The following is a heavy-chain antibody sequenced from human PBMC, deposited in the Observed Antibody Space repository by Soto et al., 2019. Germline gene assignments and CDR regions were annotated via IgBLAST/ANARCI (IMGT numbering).Heavy chain of an antibody. V-gene: IGHV1-2*02. Sequence: GASVKVSCKASGYIFSDYYMHCVLQSPLQGLECMGWINPNSGDTIYAQKFQGRVTVTGDPSISTAYMELSRLTSDDTAVYYCVRGRAVAGINDEAFDLWGQGTMVTVSS. CDR2: INPNSGDT. CDR1: GYIFSDYY. D-gene: IGHD6-19*01. J-gene: IGHJ3*01. CDR3: VRGRAVAGINDEAFDL.